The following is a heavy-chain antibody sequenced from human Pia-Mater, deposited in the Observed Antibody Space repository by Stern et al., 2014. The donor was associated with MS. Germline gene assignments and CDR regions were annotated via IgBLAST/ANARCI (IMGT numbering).Heavy chain of an antibody. CDR2: IYYSGGT. CDR3: ARGPLSYGYRWFDP. V-gene: IGHV4-31*03. J-gene: IGHJ5*02. D-gene: IGHD5-18*01. Sequence: QVQLQESGPGLVKPSQTLSLTCTVSGGSISSGGYYWSWIRQHPGKGLEWIGYIYYSGGTYYNPSLKSRVTISVDTSKNQFSLKLSSVTAADTAVYYCARGPLSYGYRWFDPWGQGTLVTVSS. CDR1: GGSISSGGYY.